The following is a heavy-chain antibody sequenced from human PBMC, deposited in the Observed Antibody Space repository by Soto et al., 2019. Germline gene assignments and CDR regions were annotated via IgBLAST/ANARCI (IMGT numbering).Heavy chain of an antibody. J-gene: IGHJ4*02. Sequence: EVQLLESGGGLVQPGGSLRLSCAASGFTFSSFAMSWVRQAPGKGLEWVSVISDSGVTTYYADSVKGRFTISRDNSKNTLYLQMNSLRAEDTAVYYCAKGIRFTATLIGTPRYWGQGTLVTVSS. V-gene: IGHV3-23*01. CDR3: AKGIRFTATLIGTPRY. CDR1: GFTFSSFA. D-gene: IGHD5-18*01. CDR2: ISDSGVTT.